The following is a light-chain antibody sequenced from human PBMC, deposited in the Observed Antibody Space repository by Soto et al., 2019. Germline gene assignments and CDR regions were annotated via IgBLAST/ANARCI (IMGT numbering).Light chain of an antibody. CDR2: DVS. CDR3: SSYTRSSIDV. Sequence: QSALTQPASVSGSPGQSITISCTGTSSDVGGYNYVSWYQQHPGKAPKLMIYDVSNRPSGVSNRFSGSKSDNTASLTISGLQAEDEADYSCSSYTRSSIDVFGTGTKVTVL. V-gene: IGLV2-14*01. J-gene: IGLJ1*01. CDR1: SSDVGGYNY.